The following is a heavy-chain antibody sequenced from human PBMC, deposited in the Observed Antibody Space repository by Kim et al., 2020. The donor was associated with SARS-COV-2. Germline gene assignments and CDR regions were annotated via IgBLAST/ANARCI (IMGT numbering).Heavy chain of an antibody. CDR1: GFTFSSYW. Sequence: GGSLRLSCAASGFTFSSYWMSWVRQAPGKGLEWVANIKQDGSEKYYVDSVKGRFTISRDNAKNSLYLQMNSLRAEDTAVYYCARGGGGYGYSSSWYYGYWGQGTLVTVSS. CDR3: ARGGGGYGYSSSWYYGY. CDR2: IKQDGSEK. V-gene: IGHV3-7*01. D-gene: IGHD6-13*01. J-gene: IGHJ4*02.